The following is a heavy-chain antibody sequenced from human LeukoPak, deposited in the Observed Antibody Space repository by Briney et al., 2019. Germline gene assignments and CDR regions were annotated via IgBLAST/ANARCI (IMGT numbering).Heavy chain of an antibody. V-gene: IGHV4-34*01. CDR3: ARGVKLRARDRGYYYYYMDV. CDR1: GFTFSSYS. Sequence: GSLRLSCAASGFTFSSYSMNWVRQAPGKGLEWIGEINHSGSTNYNPSLKSRVTISVDTSKNQFSLKLSSVTAADTAVYYCARGVKLRARDRGYYYYYMDVWGKGTTVTVSS. J-gene: IGHJ6*03. D-gene: IGHD5-24*01. CDR2: INHSGST.